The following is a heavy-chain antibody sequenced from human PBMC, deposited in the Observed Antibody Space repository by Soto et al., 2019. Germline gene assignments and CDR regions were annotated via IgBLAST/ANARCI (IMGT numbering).Heavy chain of an antibody. CDR1: GGTFDNFI. CDR2: IVPMLGTP. D-gene: IGHD1-26*01. V-gene: IGHV1-69*01. J-gene: IGHJ6*02. CDR3: ARNGTYSSSLSQYSGMDV. Sequence: QVQLVQSGAEVKEPGSSVRVSCKASGGTFDNFIMNWVRQTPGQGLEWMGGIVPMLGTPTYAEKFRGRVTFYATGSTSTMYMEVTSLRSEDTAIYYCARNGTYSSSLSQYSGMDVWGQGTTVTVSS.